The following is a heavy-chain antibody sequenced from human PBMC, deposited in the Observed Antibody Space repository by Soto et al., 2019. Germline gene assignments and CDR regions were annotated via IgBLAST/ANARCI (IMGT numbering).Heavy chain of an antibody. Sequence: GESLKISCKGSGYSFTSYWIGWVRQMPGKGLEWMGIIYPGDSDTRYSPSFQGQVTISADKSISTAYLQWSSLKASDTAMYYCARVSDDILTGYSPPYYYYLDGSGKGTTVTVSS. V-gene: IGHV5-51*01. CDR2: IYPGDSDT. CDR1: GYSFTSYW. J-gene: IGHJ6*03. CDR3: ARVSDDILTGYSPPYYYYLDG. D-gene: IGHD3-9*01.